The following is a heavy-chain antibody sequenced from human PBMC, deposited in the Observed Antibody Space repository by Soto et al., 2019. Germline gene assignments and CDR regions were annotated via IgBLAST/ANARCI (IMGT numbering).Heavy chain of an antibody. Sequence: QVQLQQWGAGLLKPSETLSLNCGVSGGSFSGYYWSWIRQPPGKGLEWIGEINHSGSADYNPSLKSRVTISVDTSKTQISLKLSSVTAADSGVYYCAGETSDYDFLAAPTTVDIWGQGTMVSVSS. CDR1: GGSFSGYY. D-gene: IGHD3-9*01. CDR3: AGETSDYDFLAAPTTVDI. CDR2: INHSGSA. J-gene: IGHJ3*02. V-gene: IGHV4-34*01.